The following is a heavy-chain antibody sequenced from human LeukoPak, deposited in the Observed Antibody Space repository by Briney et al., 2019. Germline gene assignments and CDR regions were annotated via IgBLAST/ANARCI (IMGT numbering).Heavy chain of an antibody. J-gene: IGHJ4*02. V-gene: IGHV4-4*07. CDR2: IYTTGST. D-gene: IGHD3-22*01. CDR3: ARDSPYYYDSSGYYSPFDY. CDR1: GGSISSYY. Sequence: SETLSLTCTVSGGSISSYYWSWIRQSAGKGLEWIGRIYTTGSTNYNPSLKSRVTMSVDTSKNQFSLKLSSVTAADMAVYYCARDSPYYYDSSGYYSPFDYWGQGTLVTVSS.